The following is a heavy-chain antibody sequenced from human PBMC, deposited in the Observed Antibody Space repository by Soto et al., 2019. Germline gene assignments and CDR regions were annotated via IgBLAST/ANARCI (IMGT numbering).Heavy chain of an antibody. Sequence: SETLSLTCTISNASISRADYYWTSIRQHPGKGLEWIGYIYYSGSTYYNPSLKSRVTISVDTSKNQFYLKLSSVTAADTAVYYCARARSYDFDSWGQR. J-gene: IGHJ4*02. D-gene: IGHD3-16*01. CDR2: IYYSGST. CDR1: NASISRADYY. V-gene: IGHV4-31*03. CDR3: ARARSYDFDS.